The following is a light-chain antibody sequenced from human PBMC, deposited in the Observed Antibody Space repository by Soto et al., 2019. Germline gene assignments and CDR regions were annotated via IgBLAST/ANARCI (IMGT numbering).Light chain of an antibody. CDR1: QTVNNK. V-gene: IGKV3-15*01. J-gene: IGKJ1*01. CDR3: QQYDTWPPTT. CDR2: GAS. Sequence: EIMMTQSPATLPVSPGERVTLSCRASQTVNNKLAWYQQKPGQAPRLLIYGASARATGIPARFSGSGSGTEFNLTISSLQPEDFAVYYCQQYDTWPPTTFGQGTKVEVK.